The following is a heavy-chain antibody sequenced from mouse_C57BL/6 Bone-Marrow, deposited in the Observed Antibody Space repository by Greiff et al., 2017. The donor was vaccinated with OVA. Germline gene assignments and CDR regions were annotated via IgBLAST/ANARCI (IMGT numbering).Heavy chain of an antibody. V-gene: IGHV1-64*01. CDR3: ARPERGKSSYWYFDV. CDR1: GYTFTSYW. Sequence: QVQLQQPGAELVKPGASVKLSCKASGYTFTSYWMHWVKQRPGQGLEWIGMIHPNSGSTNYNEKFKSKATLTVDKSSSTAYMQLSSLTSEDSAVYDCARPERGKSSYWYFDVWGTGTTVTVSS. D-gene: IGHD1-3*01. CDR2: IHPNSGST. J-gene: IGHJ1*03.